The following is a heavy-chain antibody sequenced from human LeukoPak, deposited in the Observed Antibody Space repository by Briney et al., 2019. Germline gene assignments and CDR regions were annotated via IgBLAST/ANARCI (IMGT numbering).Heavy chain of an antibody. CDR2: IYFSGAT. CDR3: AREDPQTTVPEGLDV. J-gene: IGHJ6*02. V-gene: IGHV4-59*01. CDR1: GGSISSYY. D-gene: IGHD4-17*01. Sequence: SETLSLTCTVSGGSISSYYWSWIRQSPAKGLEWIGYIYFSGATNYNPSLKSRVTISVDTSKNQFSLKLSSVTAADTAVYYCAREDPQTTVPEGLDVWGQGTTVTVSS.